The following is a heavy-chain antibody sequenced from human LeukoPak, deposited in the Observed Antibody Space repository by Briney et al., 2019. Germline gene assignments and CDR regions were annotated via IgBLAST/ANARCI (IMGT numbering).Heavy chain of an antibody. CDR3: ARLMGGSGSYYKFYYYYGMDV. V-gene: IGHV1-8*01. J-gene: IGHJ6*02. Sequence: ASVKVSCKASGYTFTSYDINWVRQATGQGLEWMGWMNPNSGNTGYAQKFQGRVTMTRNTSISTAYMELSSLRSEDTAVYYCARLMGGSGSYYKFYYYYGMDVWGQGTTVTVSS. CDR2: MNPNSGNT. D-gene: IGHD3-10*01. CDR1: GYTFTSYD.